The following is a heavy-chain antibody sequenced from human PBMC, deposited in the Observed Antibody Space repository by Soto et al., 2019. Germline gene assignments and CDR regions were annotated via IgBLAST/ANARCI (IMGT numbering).Heavy chain of an antibody. CDR2: IRSKANNYAT. Sequence: EVQLVESGGGLVQPGGSLKLSCAASGFTFSGSAVHWVRQASGKGLEWVGRIRSKANNYATTYGAPVKGRFTISRDDSKNTAYLQMNSLKTEDTAVYFCNRPSRASCSGGSCYDYWGQGTLVTVSS. CDR3: NRPSRASCSGGSCYDY. V-gene: IGHV3-73*02. D-gene: IGHD2-15*01. CDR1: GFTFSGSA. J-gene: IGHJ4*02.